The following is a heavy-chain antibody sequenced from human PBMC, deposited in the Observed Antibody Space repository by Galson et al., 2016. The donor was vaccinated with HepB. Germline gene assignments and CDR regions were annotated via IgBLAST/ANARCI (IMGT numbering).Heavy chain of an antibody. CDR2: FKTDGSQT. V-gene: IGHV3-74*01. CDR3: ARDGLGPSRGMDV. Sequence: SLRLSCAASGFTFSTYWMHWVRQVPGKGLEWVSRFKTDGSQTNYADSVKGRFTISRDNAKNTLYLQMNSLRVEDTAVYYCARDGLGPSRGMDVWGQGTTVTVSS. D-gene: IGHD3-10*01. CDR1: GFTFSTYW. J-gene: IGHJ6*02.